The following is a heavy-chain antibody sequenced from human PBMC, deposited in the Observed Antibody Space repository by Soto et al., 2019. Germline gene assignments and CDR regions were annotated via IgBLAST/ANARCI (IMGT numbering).Heavy chain of an antibody. CDR2: ISGSGGST. V-gene: IGHV3-23*01. J-gene: IGHJ5*02. CDR3: AKDSSYYDFLIWFDP. D-gene: IGHD3-3*01. CDR1: GFTFSSYA. Sequence: GGSLRLSCAASGFTFSSYAMSWVRQAPGKGLEWVSAISGSGGSTYYADSVKGRFTISRDNSKNTLYLQMNSLRAEDTGVYYCAKDSSYYDFLIWFDPWGQGTLVTVSS.